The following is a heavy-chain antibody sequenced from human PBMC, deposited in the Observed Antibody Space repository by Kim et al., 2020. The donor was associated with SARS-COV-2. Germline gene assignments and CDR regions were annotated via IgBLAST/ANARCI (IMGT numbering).Heavy chain of an antibody. V-gene: IGHV1-69*13. CDR3: AGLWFRELYPGLYYMDV. Sequence: SVKVSCKASGGTFSSYAISWVRQAPGQGLEWMGGIIPIFGTANYAQKFQGRVTITADESTSTAYMELSSLRPEDTAVYYCAGLWFRELYPGLYYMDVWG. D-gene: IGHD3-10*01. J-gene: IGHJ6*03. CDR2: IIPIFGTA. CDR1: GGTFSSYA.